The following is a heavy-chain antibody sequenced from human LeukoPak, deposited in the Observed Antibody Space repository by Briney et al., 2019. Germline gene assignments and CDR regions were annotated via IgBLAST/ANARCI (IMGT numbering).Heavy chain of an antibody. J-gene: IGHJ4*02. D-gene: IGHD3-22*01. V-gene: IGHV4-39*01. Sequence: PSETLSLTCTVSGGSVSSSSSYWGWIRQPPGKGLEWIGSIYYSGSTYNNPSLKSRVTISVDTSKNQISLKLSSVTAADTAVYYCARLHSSSYDYWGQGTLVTVSS. CDR3: ARLHSSSYDY. CDR1: GGSVSSSSSY. CDR2: IYYSGST.